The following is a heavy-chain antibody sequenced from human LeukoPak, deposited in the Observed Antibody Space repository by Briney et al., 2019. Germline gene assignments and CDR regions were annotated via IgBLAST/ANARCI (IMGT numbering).Heavy chain of an antibody. Sequence: QTGGSLRLSCAASGFTFSSYAMHWVRQAPGKGLEWVAVISYDGSNKYYADSVKGRYTISRDNSKNTLYLQMNSLRAEDTAVYYCASLLSDHLDYWGQGTLVTVSS. CDR3: ASLLSDHLDY. CDR2: ISYDGSNK. D-gene: IGHD2-21*01. V-gene: IGHV3-30*04. CDR1: GFTFSSYA. J-gene: IGHJ4*02.